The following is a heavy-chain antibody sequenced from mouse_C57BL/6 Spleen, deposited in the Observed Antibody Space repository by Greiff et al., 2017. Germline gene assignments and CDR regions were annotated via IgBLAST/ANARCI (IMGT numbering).Heavy chain of an antibody. J-gene: IGHJ2*01. CDR3: ARRGTTVAYYFDD. V-gene: IGHV1-64*01. Sequence: QVQLQQPGAELVKPGASVKLSCKASGYTFTSYWMHWVKQRPGQGLEWIGMIHPNRGSTNYNEKFKSKATLTVDKSSSTAYMQLRSLTSEDSAVYYCARRGTTVAYYFDDWGQGTTLTVSS. D-gene: IGHD1-1*01. CDR2: IHPNRGST. CDR1: GYTFTSYW.